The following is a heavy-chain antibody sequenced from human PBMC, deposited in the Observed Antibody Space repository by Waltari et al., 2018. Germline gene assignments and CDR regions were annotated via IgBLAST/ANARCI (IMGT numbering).Heavy chain of an antibody. CDR3: ARVSTNNGPGDLDY. Sequence: VQLVLHENAVRKHGAAVMVSCKTSGYTFQSYAVRWVRQAPGKGLEWRGWVSGYNGDTIYAQKFQDRLTLTTETSTTTAYMELRNLRSDDTAIFYCARVSTNNGPGDLDYWGQGTLVTVSA. D-gene: IGHD2-8*01. CDR2: VSGYNGDT. V-gene: IGHV1-18*01. CDR1: GYTFQSYA. J-gene: IGHJ4*02.